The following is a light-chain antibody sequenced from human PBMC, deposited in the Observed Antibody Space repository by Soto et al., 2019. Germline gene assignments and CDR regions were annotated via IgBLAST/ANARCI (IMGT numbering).Light chain of an antibody. Sequence: EIVLTQSPGTLSLSPGERATLSCRASQSVSSSYLAWYQQKPGQAPRLHIYAASSRAAGIPDRFSGGGSGTDFTLTISRLEPEDFAVYYCQQYDSSLYTFGQGTKLEIK. V-gene: IGKV3-20*01. CDR3: QQYDSSLYT. J-gene: IGKJ2*01. CDR1: QSVSSSY. CDR2: AAS.